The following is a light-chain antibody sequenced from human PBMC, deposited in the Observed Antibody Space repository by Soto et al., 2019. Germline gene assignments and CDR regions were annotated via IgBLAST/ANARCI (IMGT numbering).Light chain of an antibody. CDR1: QSINKW. CDR3: QHYSGDRAT. Sequence: DILLTQSPSTLSASVGDRVTISCRASQSINKWLAWYQHKPGKAPNLLIYEVSTSHSGVPSRFSGSGSGTEFTLTISSLRPDDFATYYCQHYSGDRATFGQGTKVEI. CDR2: EVS. V-gene: IGKV1-5*03. J-gene: IGKJ1*01.